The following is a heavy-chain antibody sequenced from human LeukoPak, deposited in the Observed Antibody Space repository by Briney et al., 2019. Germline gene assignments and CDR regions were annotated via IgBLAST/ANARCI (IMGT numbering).Heavy chain of an antibody. CDR1: GFTFSSYA. D-gene: IGHD6-19*01. CDR2: ISYDGSNK. J-gene: IGHJ4*02. V-gene: IGHV3-30*04. Sequence: PGGSLRLSCAASGFTFSSYAMHWVRQAPGKGLEWVAVISYDGSNKYYADSVKGRFTISRDNSKNTLYLQMNSLRAEDTAVYYCATARGSSGWYGDFDYWGQGTLVSVSS. CDR3: ATARGSSGWYGDFDY.